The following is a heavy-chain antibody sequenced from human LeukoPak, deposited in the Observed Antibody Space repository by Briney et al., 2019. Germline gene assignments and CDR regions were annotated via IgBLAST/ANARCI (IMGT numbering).Heavy chain of an antibody. V-gene: IGHV3-66*01. D-gene: IGHD5-18*01. Sequence: GGSLRLPCAASGFTVSSNYMSWVRQAPGKGLEWVSVIYSGGSTYYADSVKGRFTISRDNSKNTLYLQMNSLRAEDTAVYYCARAQYSYGFGLPPFDIWGQGTMVTVSS. J-gene: IGHJ3*02. CDR2: IYSGGST. CDR1: GFTVSSNY. CDR3: ARAQYSYGFGLPPFDI.